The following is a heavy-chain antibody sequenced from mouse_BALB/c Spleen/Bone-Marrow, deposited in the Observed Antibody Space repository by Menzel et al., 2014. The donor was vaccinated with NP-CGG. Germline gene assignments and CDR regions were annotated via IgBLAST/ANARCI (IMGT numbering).Heavy chain of an antibody. Sequence: VQLQQSGPELVKPGSSVKMSCKTSGYSFXDYTIHWVKQSHGKSLEWIGGFNPNNGGTNYNQKFKDKATLTVDKSSRTAYMEFRSLTFEDSAVYYCARAGWYDYWGQGTTLTVSS. J-gene: IGHJ2*01. CDR3: ARAGWYDY. CDR1: GYSFXDYT. CDR2: FNPNNGGT. V-gene: IGHV1-22*01. D-gene: IGHD1-1*02.